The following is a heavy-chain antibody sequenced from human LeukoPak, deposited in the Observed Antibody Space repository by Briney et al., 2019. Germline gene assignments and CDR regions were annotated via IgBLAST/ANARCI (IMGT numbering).Heavy chain of an antibody. V-gene: IGHV3-7*03. J-gene: IGHJ4*02. CDR2: IKGDGSSK. Sequence: GGSLGLSCAASGFTFSNYWMSWVRQAPGKGLEWVANIKGDGSSKYYMDSVKGRFTISRDNAKSSLYLQMNTLRAEDTAVYYCAKELAPQHGRPDYWGQGTLVTVSS. CDR3: AKELAPQHGRPDY. D-gene: IGHD3-3*02. CDR1: GFTFSNYW.